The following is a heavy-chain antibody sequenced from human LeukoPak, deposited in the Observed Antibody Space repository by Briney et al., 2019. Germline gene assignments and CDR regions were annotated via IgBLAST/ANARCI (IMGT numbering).Heavy chain of an antibody. D-gene: IGHD2-15*01. CDR1: GFTFSSYN. J-gene: IGHJ4*02. CDR3: ARDASRYCSGGNCYSGLLGYFDY. V-gene: IGHV3-48*01. CDR2: ISRSGSTI. Sequence: GGSLRLSCAASGFTFSSYNMNWVRQAPGKGLEWVSYISRSGSTIKFADSVKGRFTISRDNAKNSLYLQMSSLRAEDTAVYYCARDASRYCSGGNCYSGLLGYFDYWGQGTLVTVSS.